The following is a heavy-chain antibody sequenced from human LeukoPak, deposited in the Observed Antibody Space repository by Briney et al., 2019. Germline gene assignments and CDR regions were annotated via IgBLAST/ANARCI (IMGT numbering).Heavy chain of an antibody. D-gene: IGHD1-26*01. J-gene: IGHJ5*02. CDR3: ARQGRGSRSWFDP. V-gene: IGHV4-39*01. CDR2: IYYSGST. CDR1: GGSISSSSYY. Sequence: PSETLSLTCTVSGGSISSSSYYWGWIRQPSGKGLEWIGSIYYSGSTYYNPSLKSRVTISVDTSKNQFSLKLSSVTAADTAVYYCARQGRGSRSWFDPWGQGTLVTVSS.